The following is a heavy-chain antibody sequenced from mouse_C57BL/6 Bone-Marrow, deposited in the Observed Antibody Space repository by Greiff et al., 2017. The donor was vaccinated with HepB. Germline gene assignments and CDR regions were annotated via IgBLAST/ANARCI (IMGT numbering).Heavy chain of an antibody. Sequence: VQLQQSGPELVKPGASVKISCKASGYTFTDYYMNWVKQSHGKSLEWIGDINPNNGGTSYNQKFKGKATLTVDKSSSTAYMELRSLTSEDSAVYYCARLEYYGSRTRGQGTTLTVSS. D-gene: IGHD1-1*01. CDR2: INPNNGGT. V-gene: IGHV1-26*01. J-gene: IGHJ2*01. CDR3: ARLEYYGSRT. CDR1: GYTFTDYY.